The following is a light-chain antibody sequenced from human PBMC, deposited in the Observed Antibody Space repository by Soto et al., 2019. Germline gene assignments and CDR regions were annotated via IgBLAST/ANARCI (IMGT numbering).Light chain of an antibody. CDR2: EVT. V-gene: IGLV2-14*01. CDR3: NSYTNSSAVV. Sequence: SVLTQPASVSGSPGQSITISCAGTRDDIGAYDYVSWYQQHPGNAPKLLDYEVTNRPSGVSDRFSGSKSGNTASLTISGLQAEDEADYYCNSYTNSSAVVFGGGTKVAVL. J-gene: IGLJ2*01. CDR1: RDDIGAYDY.